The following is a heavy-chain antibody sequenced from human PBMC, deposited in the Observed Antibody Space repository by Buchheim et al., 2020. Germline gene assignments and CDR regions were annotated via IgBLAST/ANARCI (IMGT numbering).Heavy chain of an antibody. CDR1: GGSISSSSYY. V-gene: IGHV4-39*01. CDR2: IYYSGST. Sequence: QLQLQESGPGLVKPSETLSLTCTVSGGSISSSSYYWGWIRQPPGKGLEWIGSIYYSGSTYYNPSLKSRVTISVDTSKNQFSLKLSSVTAADTAVYYCARHVAGGYPPTHFDYWGQGTL. J-gene: IGHJ4*02. CDR3: ARHVAGGYPPTHFDY. D-gene: IGHD5-12*01.